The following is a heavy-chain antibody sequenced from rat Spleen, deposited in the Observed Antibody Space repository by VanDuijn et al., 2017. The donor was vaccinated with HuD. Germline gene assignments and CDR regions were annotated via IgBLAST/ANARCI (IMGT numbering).Heavy chain of an antibody. CDR3: AKENYYGFIFDF. D-gene: IGHD1-7*01. J-gene: IGHJ2*01. V-gene: IGHV5-31*01. CDR1: GFTFKNYW. Sequence: EVQLVESGGGLVQPGRSLKLSCVASGFTFKNYWMTWIRQAPGKGLEWVASITNSAGSTYYPDSVKGRFTISRDNAENTVYLQMNSLRSEDTATYYCAKENYYGFIFDFWGQGVMVTVSS. CDR2: ITNSAGST.